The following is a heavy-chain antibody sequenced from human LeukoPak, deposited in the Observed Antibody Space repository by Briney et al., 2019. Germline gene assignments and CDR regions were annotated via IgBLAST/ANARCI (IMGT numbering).Heavy chain of an antibody. J-gene: IGHJ3*02. V-gene: IGHV1-18*01. CDR1: SYTFTSYG. Sequence: ASVTVSCQAFSYTFTSYGISWVRQAPGQGLEWMGWISAYNGNTNYAQKLQGRVTMTTDTSTSTAYMELRSLRSDDTAVYYCARGTLYCSSTSCYPDAFDIWGQGTMVTVS. D-gene: IGHD2-2*01. CDR2: ISAYNGNT. CDR3: ARGTLYCSSTSCYPDAFDI.